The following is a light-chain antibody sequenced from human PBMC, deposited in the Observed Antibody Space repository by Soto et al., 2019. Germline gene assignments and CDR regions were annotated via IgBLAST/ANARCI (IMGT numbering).Light chain of an antibody. CDR1: SSDVGGYNF. CDR2: DVT. J-gene: IGLJ2*01. CDR3: TSYAGSRIPVV. V-gene: IGLV2-8*01. Sequence: QSVLTQPPSASGSPGQSGTISCTGASSDVGGYNFVSWYQQHPGKAPKLMIYDVTERPSGIPDRFSGSKSGNTASLTVSGIQAEDEAEYYCTSYAGSRIPVVFGGGTKLT.